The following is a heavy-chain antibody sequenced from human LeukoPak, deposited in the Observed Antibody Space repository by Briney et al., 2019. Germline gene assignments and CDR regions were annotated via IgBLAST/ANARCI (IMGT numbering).Heavy chain of an antibody. CDR2: ISGSGSST. V-gene: IGHV3-23*01. Sequence: PGGSLTLSRSASGFTLNYYAMWWVRQAARKGREWVSSISGSGSSTYYADSVKGRFTISRDNSKNTLYLQMNRLRAEETAVYYCAKDRASITMIVGAWAFDIWGQGTMVTVSS. CDR3: AKDRASITMIVGAWAFDI. CDR1: GFTLNYYA. D-gene: IGHD3-22*01. J-gene: IGHJ3*02.